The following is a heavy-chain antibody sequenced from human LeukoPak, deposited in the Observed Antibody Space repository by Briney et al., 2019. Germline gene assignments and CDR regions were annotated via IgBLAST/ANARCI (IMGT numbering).Heavy chain of an antibody. CDR3: AREGQMATIQSHYYGMDV. D-gene: IGHD5-24*01. J-gene: IGHJ6*02. Sequence: ASVKVSCKAAGYTFTSYYMHWVRQAPGQGLEWMGIINPSGGSTSYAQKFQGRVTMTRDTSTSTVYMELSSLRSEDTAVYYCAREGQMATIQSHYYGMDVWGQGTTVTVSS. CDR2: INPSGGST. CDR1: GYTFTSYY. V-gene: IGHV1-46*01.